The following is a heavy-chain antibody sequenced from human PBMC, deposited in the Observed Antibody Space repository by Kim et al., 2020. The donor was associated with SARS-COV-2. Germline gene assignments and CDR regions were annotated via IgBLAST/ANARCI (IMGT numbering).Heavy chain of an antibody. CDR3: ATGCENYYDSSGSDAFDI. D-gene: IGHD3-22*01. V-gene: IGHV3-13*01. Sequence: GGSLRLSCAASGFTFSSYDMHWVRQATGKGLEWVSAIGTAGDTYYPGSVKGRFTISRENAKNSLNLQMNSLRAGDTAVYYCATGCENYYDSSGSDAFDIWGQGTMVTVSS. CDR1: GFTFSSYD. J-gene: IGHJ3*02. CDR2: IGTAGDT.